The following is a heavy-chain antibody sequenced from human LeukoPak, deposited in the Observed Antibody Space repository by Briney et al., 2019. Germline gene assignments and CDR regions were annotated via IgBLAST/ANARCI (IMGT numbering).Heavy chain of an antibody. D-gene: IGHD5-18*01. Sequence: PGGSLRLSCAASGFTFSSYAMSWVRQAPGKGLEWVSAISGSGGSTYYADSVKDRFTISRDNSKNTLYLQMNSLRAEDTAVYYCAKDGSWIQLWLPNYWGQGTLVTVSS. CDR3: AKDGSWIQLWLPNY. V-gene: IGHV3-23*01. CDR2: ISGSGGST. J-gene: IGHJ4*02. CDR1: GFTFSSYA.